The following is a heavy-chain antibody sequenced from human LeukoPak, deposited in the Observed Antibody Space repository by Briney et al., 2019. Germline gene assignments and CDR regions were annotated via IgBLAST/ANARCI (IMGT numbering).Heavy chain of an antibody. V-gene: IGHV4-31*03. CDR2: IYYSGST. J-gene: IGHJ4*02. CDR1: GGSISSGGYY. CDR3: ARDEAYCGGDCYLPFDY. D-gene: IGHD2-21*02. Sequence: SETLSLTCTVSGGSISSGGYYWSWIRQHPGKGLEWIGYIYYSGSTYYNPSLKSRVTISVDTSKNQFSLKLSSVTAADTAVYYCARDEAYCGGDCYLPFDYWGQGTLVTVSS.